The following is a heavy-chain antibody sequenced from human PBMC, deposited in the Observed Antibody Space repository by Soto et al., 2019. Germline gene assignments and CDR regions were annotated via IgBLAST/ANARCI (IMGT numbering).Heavy chain of an antibody. CDR1: GFTFSSYA. Sequence: GGSLRLSCAASGFTFSSYAMSWVRQAPGKGLEWVSAISGSGGSTYYADSVKGRFTISRDNSKNTLYLQMNSLRAEDTAVYYCANPAELGYCSSTSCYRDWFDPWGQGTLVTVSS. CDR3: ANPAELGYCSSTSCYRDWFDP. D-gene: IGHD2-2*01. CDR2: ISGSGGST. V-gene: IGHV3-23*01. J-gene: IGHJ5*02.